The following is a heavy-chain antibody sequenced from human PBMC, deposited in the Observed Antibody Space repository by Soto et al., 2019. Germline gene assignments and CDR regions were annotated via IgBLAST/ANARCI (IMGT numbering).Heavy chain of an antibody. CDR2: IIPIFGTA. CDR1: GGTLSSYA. CDR3: ARLYQVPRGAFDI. D-gene: IGHD2-15*01. V-gene: IGHV1-69*13. J-gene: IGHJ3*02. Sequence: SVKVSCKASGGTLSSYAISWVRQAPGQGLEWMGGIIPIFGTANYAQKFQGRVTITADESTSTAYMELSSLRSEDTAVYYCARLYQVPRGAFDIWGQGTMVTASS.